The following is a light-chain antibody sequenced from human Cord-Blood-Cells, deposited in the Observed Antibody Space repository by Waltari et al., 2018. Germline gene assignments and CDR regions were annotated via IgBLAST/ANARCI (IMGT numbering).Light chain of an antibody. J-gene: IGLJ2*01. V-gene: IGLV2-14*03. CDR3: SSYTSSSTV. CDR1: SSDVGGYNH. Sequence: QSALTQPASVSGSPGQSITISCTGTSSDVGGYNHVSWYQHNPGKAPKLIIYDVSNRPSGVSNRFSGSKSGNTASLTISGLQAEDEADYYCSSYTSSSTVFGGGTKLTVL. CDR2: DVS.